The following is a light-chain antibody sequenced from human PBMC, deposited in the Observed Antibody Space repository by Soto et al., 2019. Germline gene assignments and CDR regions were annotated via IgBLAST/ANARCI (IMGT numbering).Light chain of an antibody. CDR3: QKHYGVHI. Sequence: DIQLTQSPSSLSASVGDRVTITCQARQDISNHLNWYQQKPGKAPNLLIYDASDLETVVPSMFSGGGSGTFFSSTINRLPPEDIAKYYCQKHYGVHIFGPGTKVEIK. CDR1: QDISNH. J-gene: IGKJ3*01. V-gene: IGKV1-33*01. CDR2: DAS.